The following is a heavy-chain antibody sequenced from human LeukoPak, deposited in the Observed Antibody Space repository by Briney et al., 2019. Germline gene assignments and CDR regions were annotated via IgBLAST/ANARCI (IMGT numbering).Heavy chain of an antibody. Sequence: SETLSLTCSVSGASVSSGSYYWSWIRQPPGKGLEWIGFIHDSGRTYYNPSLKSRVTISLDTSKNQFSLRLTSVTAADTAVYYCARGHRSGWYLDYWGQGTLVTVSS. CDR1: GASVSSGSYY. J-gene: IGHJ4*02. CDR2: IHDSGRT. D-gene: IGHD6-19*01. V-gene: IGHV4-61*01. CDR3: ARGHRSGWYLDY.